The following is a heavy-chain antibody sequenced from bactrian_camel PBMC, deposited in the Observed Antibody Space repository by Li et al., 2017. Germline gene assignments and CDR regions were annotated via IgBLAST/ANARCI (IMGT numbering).Heavy chain of an antibody. CDR3: AADQLYGTCRDVLDFPA. CDR1: VDSLSEYC. D-gene: IGHD6*01. CDR2: IYTGVGLTVYGAT. V-gene: IGHV3S61*01. Sequence: HVQLVESGGGSVQTGGSLRHSCEASVDSLSEYCLGWFRQTPGKEREGVAQIYTGVGLTVYGATYYVDSVKGRFTISQDKAKNMVYLQMNSLEPEDTGMYYCAADQLYGTCRDVLDFPARGQGTQVTVS. J-gene: IGHJ4*01.